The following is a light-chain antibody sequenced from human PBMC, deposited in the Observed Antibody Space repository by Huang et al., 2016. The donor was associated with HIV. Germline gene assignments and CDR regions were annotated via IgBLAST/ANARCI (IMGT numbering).Light chain of an antibody. J-gene: IGKJ4*01. CDR2: DAS. V-gene: IGKV1-33*01. Sequence: DIQMTQSPSSLSASVGDRVTMTCQASQDINNYLNWYQQKPGKAPKHLFYDASSMETGVPSRCSGSGSGTDFTLTISGLQPEDIGTYYCQQYDSLVTFGGGTRVEIK. CDR3: QQYDSLVT. CDR1: QDINNY.